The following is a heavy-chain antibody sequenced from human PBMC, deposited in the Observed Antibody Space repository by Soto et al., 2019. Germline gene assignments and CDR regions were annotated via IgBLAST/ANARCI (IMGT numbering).Heavy chain of an antibody. CDR2: IYYNGTT. J-gene: IGHJ5*02. D-gene: IGHD3-22*01. CDR3: ARSPIYYFKNIGPNCFDP. CDR1: GGSISSDANY. V-gene: IGHV4-31*03. Sequence: SETLSLTCTVSGGSISSDANYWSWIRQHPGKGLEWIGYIYYNGTTSYNPSLKSRVTISLATSKNQFSLKLTSVTAADTAVYYCARSPIYYFKNIGPNCFDPWGQGTLVTVSS.